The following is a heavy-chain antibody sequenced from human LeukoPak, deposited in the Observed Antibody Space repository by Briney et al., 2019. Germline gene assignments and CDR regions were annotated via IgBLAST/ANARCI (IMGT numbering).Heavy chain of an antibody. D-gene: IGHD3-10*01. V-gene: IGHV4-38-2*01. CDR3: ARSLSYVSGRYYHFEY. Sequence: SETLSLTCGVSGFYISSSHYWGWIPQPPGKGLEWAGSIYHSGSTYYNPSLQSRVTISVDTSKNQFSPTLSSLTAADTAVYYCARSLSYVSGRYYHFEYWGQGTLVTVSS. CDR1: GFYISSSHY. CDR2: IYHSGST. J-gene: IGHJ4*02.